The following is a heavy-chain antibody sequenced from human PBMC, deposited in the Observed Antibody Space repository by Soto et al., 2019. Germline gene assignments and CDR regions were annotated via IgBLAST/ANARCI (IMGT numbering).Heavy chain of an antibody. Sequence: EVQLLESGGGLVQPGGSLRLSCAASGFTFSSYAMSWVRQAPGKGLEWVSAISGSGGSTYYADSVKGRFTISRDNSKNTLYLQMNRLRAEDTAVYYCAKNVPTYYYDSSGQTPFDYWGQGTLVTVSS. D-gene: IGHD3-22*01. CDR2: ISGSGGST. CDR3: AKNVPTYYYDSSGQTPFDY. J-gene: IGHJ4*02. V-gene: IGHV3-23*01. CDR1: GFTFSSYA.